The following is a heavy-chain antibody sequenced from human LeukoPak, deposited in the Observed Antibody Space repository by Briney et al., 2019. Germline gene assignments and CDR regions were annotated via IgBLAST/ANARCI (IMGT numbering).Heavy chain of an antibody. V-gene: IGHV3-23*01. Sequence: GGSLRLSCEASGFTFSSPAMTWVRQAPGKGLEWVSAITGSGANTNYADSVKGRFTISRDNSKNTLYLQMNSLRAEDTAVYYCAKDRTAWQFDYWGQGTLVTVSS. CDR2: ITGSGANT. CDR3: AKDRTAWQFDY. CDR1: GFTFSSPA. J-gene: IGHJ4*02. D-gene: IGHD2-21*02.